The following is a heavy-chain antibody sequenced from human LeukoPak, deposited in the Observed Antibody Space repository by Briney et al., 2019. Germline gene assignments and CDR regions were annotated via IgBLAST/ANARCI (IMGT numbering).Heavy chain of an antibody. Sequence: GGSLRLSCAASGFTVRSNYMSWVRQAPGKGLEWVSVIYSGGGTYYADSVKGRFTISRDNSKNTLYLQMNSLRAEDTAVYYCARDYYDSSGAGSLWGQGTLVTVSS. CDR3: ARDYYDSSGAGSL. V-gene: IGHV3-66*02. CDR1: GFTVRSNY. D-gene: IGHD3-22*01. J-gene: IGHJ4*02. CDR2: IYSGGGT.